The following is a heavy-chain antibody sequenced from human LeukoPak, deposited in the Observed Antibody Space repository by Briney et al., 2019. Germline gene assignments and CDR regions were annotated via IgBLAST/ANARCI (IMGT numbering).Heavy chain of an antibody. J-gene: IGHJ6*02. V-gene: IGHV4-39*01. D-gene: IGHD2-2*02. CDR1: GGSTSSSSYY. CDR2: IYYSGST. CDR3: ARRRVVPAAILSYYYYGMDV. Sequence: SETLSLTCTVSGGSTSSSSYYWGWIRQPPGKGLEWIGSIYYSGSTYYNPSLKSRVTISVDTSKNQFSLKLSSVTAADTAVCYCARRRVVPAAILSYYYYGMDVWGQGTTVTVSS.